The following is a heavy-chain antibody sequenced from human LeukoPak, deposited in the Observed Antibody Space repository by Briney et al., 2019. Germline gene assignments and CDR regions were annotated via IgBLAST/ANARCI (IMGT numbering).Heavy chain of an antibody. V-gene: IGHV3-23*01. Sequence: GGSLRLSCTASGFTFSSYAMSWVRQAPGRGLEWVSTMSGSGDSTYYADSVKGRFTVSRDNSKNTLYLQMNSLRAEDTAVYFCANPDSSGFYFSIRFDFWGQGTLVTVSS. CDR3: ANPDSSGFYFSIRFDF. CDR1: GFTFSSYA. CDR2: MSGSGDST. D-gene: IGHD3-22*01. J-gene: IGHJ4*02.